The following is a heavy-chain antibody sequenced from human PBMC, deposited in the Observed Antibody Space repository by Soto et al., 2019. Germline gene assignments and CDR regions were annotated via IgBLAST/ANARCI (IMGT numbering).Heavy chain of an antibody. Sequence: QLQLQESGPGLVNPSETLSLTCTVSGGSIRSSSYYWGWIRQPPGKGLEWIGSIYYSGSTYYNPSLKSRVTISVDTSKNQFPRKLSSVTAADTAVYYCSREFVVTFAFPGGWFDPWGQGTLVTVSS. D-gene: IGHD2-8*02. CDR2: IYYSGST. CDR3: SREFVVTFAFPGGWFDP. V-gene: IGHV4-39*02. J-gene: IGHJ5*02. CDR1: GGSIRSSSYY.